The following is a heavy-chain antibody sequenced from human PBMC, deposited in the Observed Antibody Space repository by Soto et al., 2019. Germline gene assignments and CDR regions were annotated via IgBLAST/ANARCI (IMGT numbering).Heavy chain of an antibody. CDR2: IIPIFGTA. J-gene: IGHJ6*02. Sequence: ASVKVSCKASGGTFSSYAISWVRQAPGQGLEWMGGIIPIFGTANYAQKFQGRVTITADESTSTAYMELSSLGSEDTAVYYCARGYYYGSGSSLYGMDVWGQGTTVTVSS. D-gene: IGHD3-10*01. CDR1: GGTFSSYA. CDR3: ARGYYYGSGSSLYGMDV. V-gene: IGHV1-69*13.